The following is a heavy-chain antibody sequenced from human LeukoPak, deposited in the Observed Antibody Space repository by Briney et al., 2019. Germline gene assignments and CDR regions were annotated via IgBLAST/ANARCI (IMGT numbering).Heavy chain of an antibody. CDR3: ARDWGFYCSSTSCRSTSWGYYYYGMDV. Sequence: SETLSLTCTVSGGSISSYYWSWIRQPPGKGLEWIGYIYYSGSTNYNPSLKSRVTISVDTSKNQFSLKLSSVTAADTAVYYCARDWGFYCSSTSCRSTSWGYYYYGMDVWGQGTTVTVSS. CDR2: IYYSGST. J-gene: IGHJ6*02. CDR1: GGSISSYY. D-gene: IGHD2-2*01. V-gene: IGHV4-59*12.